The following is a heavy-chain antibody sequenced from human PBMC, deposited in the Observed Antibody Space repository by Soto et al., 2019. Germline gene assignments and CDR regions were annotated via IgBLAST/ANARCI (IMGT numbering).Heavy chain of an antibody. V-gene: IGHV3-21*01. Sequence: GGSLRLSCAASGFTFSSYTVNWVRQAPGKGLEWVSFISSGSSYIYYADSLKGRFTISRDNAKNSLYLQMNSLRAEDTAVYYCARVAVAATYFDYWGQGTLVTVSS. CDR1: GFTFSSYT. CDR3: ARVAVAATYFDY. CDR2: ISSGSSYI. J-gene: IGHJ4*02. D-gene: IGHD6-19*01.